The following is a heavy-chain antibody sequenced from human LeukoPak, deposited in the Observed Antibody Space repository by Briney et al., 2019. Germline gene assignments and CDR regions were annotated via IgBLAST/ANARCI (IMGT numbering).Heavy chain of an antibody. CDR1: GGSISSSSYY. V-gene: IGHV4-39*07. CDR3: ARAVVVTAMNYYYYYYMDV. D-gene: IGHD2-21*02. Sequence: PSETLSLTCTVSGGSISSSSYYWGWIRQPPGKGLEWIGNIYYSGSTYYNPSLKSRVTISLDTSKNQFSLKLSSVTAADTAVYYCARAVVVTAMNYYYYYYMDVWGKGTTVTVSS. J-gene: IGHJ6*03. CDR2: IYYSGST.